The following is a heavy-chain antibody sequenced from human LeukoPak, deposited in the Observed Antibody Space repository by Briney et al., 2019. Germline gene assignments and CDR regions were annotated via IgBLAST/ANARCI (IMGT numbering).Heavy chain of an antibody. V-gene: IGHV4-34*01. CDR2: INHSGST. CDR3: ARGRYLTTGGGAAAGFLDY. J-gene: IGHJ4*02. CDR1: GGSFSGYY. Sequence: SETLSLTCAVYGGSFSGYYWSWIRQPPGKGLEWIGEINHSGSTNYNPSLKSRVTISVDTSKNQFSLKLSSVTAADTAVYYCARGRYLTTGGGAAAGFLDYWGQGTLVTVSS. D-gene: IGHD6-13*01.